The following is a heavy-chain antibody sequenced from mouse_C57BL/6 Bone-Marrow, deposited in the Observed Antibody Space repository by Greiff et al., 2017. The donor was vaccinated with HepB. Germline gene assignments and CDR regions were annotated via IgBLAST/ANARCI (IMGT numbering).Heavy chain of an antibody. CDR3: ARQLGRWYFDV. V-gene: IGHV5-12*01. CDR2: ISNGGGST. CDR1: GFTFSDYY. Sequence: EVKVEESGGGLVQPGGSLKLSCAASGFTFSDYYMYWVRQTPEKRLEWVAYISNGGGSTYYPDTVKGRFTISRDNAKNTLYLQMSRLKSEDTAMYYCARQLGRWYFDVWGTGTTVTVSS. D-gene: IGHD4-1*01. J-gene: IGHJ1*03.